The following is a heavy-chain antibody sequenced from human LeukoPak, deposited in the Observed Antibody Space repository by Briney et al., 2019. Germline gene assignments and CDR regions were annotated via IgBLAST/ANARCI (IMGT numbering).Heavy chain of an antibody. J-gene: IGHJ4*02. CDR3: AKDLRDITMIVVVIHFDY. V-gene: IGHV3-30*02. D-gene: IGHD3-22*01. CDR2: LRHDGTKK. CDR1: GFTFSSYG. Sequence: GGSLRLSCAASGFTFSSYGMHWVRQAPGKGLEWVAFLRHDGTKKYYADSVKGRFTISRDNSKNTLYLQMNSLRAEDTAVYYCAKDLRDITMIVVVIHFDYWGQGTLVTVSS.